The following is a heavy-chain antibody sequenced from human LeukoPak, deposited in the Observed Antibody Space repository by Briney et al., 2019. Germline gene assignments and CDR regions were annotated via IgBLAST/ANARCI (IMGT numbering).Heavy chain of an antibody. J-gene: IGHJ4*02. CDR2: ISSSGSTI. CDR3: ARDDWGSPDY. Sequence: PGGSLRLSCAASGFTFSSHSMSWIRQAPGKGLEWVSYISSSGSTIYYADSVKGRFTISRDNAKNSPYLQMNSLRAEDTAVYYCARDDWGSPDYWGQGTLVTVSS. CDR1: GFTFSSHS. V-gene: IGHV3-48*04. D-gene: IGHD7-27*01.